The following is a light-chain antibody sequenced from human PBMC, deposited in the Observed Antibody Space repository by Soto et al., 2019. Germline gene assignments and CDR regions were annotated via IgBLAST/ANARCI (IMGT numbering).Light chain of an antibody. V-gene: IGLV2-14*01. CDR3: SSYTTSSTFV. J-gene: IGLJ1*01. Sequence: SLLTQPTSVYGAPGQAITISCSGTSRDVGGYNYVSWYQQRPGKAPKLMIYDVSNRPSGVSNRFSGSKSGNTASLTVSGLQAEDEADYYCSSYTTSSTFVFGTGTKVTVL. CDR1: SRDVGGYNY. CDR2: DVS.